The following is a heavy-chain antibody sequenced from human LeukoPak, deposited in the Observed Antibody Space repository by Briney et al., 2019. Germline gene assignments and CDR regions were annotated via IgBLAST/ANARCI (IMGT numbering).Heavy chain of an antibody. J-gene: IGHJ4*02. CDR2: INESGST. D-gene: IGHD2-15*01. Sequence: SETLSLTCAVYGGSFSGYNWTWIRQPPGKGLEWIGEINESGSTNYNPSLKSRVTMSLDTSKNQFSLKLSSVTAADTAVYYCARVVGQGLSATRKIDYWGQGTLVTVSS. CDR1: GGSFSGYN. V-gene: IGHV4-34*01. CDR3: ARVVGQGLSATRKIDY.